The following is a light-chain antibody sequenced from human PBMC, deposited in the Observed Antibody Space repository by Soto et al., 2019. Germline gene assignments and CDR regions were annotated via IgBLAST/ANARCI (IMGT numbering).Light chain of an antibody. CDR3: QQYGSSQGT. J-gene: IGKJ1*01. Sequence: IVLTQSPSTLSWAPGERATLSCTASQSVSSYLAWYQQKPVQAPRLLIYGASSRATGIPDRFSGSGSGTDFTLTISRLEPEDFAVYYCQQYGSSQGTFGQGTKVDIK. V-gene: IGKV3-20*01. CDR1: QSVSSY. CDR2: GAS.